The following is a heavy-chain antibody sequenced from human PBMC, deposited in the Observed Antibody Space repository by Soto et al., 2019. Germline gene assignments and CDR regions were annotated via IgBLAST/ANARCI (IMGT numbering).Heavy chain of an antibody. Sequence: ASVKVSCKASGYTFTSYAMHWVRQAPGQRLEWMGWINAGNGNTKYPQKFQGRVTITRDTSASTAYMELSSLRSEGTAVYYCASTAPELGYSSSWWRHYYGMDVWGQGTTVTVSS. J-gene: IGHJ6*02. CDR3: ASTAPELGYSSSWWRHYYGMDV. D-gene: IGHD6-13*01. CDR1: GYTFTSYA. CDR2: INAGNGNT. V-gene: IGHV1-3*01.